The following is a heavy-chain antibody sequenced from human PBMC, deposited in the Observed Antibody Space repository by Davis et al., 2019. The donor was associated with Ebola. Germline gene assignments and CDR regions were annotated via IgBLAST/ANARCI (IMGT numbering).Heavy chain of an antibody. V-gene: IGHV1-8*02. CDR1: GYTFTSYY. CDR2: MNPNSGNT. Sequence: ASVKVSCKTSGYTFTSYYMHWVRQATGQGLEWMGWMNPNSGNTGYAQKFQGRVTMTRNTSISTAYMELSSLRSEDTAVYYCARGDLTGTFDYWGQGTLVTVSS. CDR3: ARGDLTGTFDY. D-gene: IGHD1-20*01. J-gene: IGHJ4*02.